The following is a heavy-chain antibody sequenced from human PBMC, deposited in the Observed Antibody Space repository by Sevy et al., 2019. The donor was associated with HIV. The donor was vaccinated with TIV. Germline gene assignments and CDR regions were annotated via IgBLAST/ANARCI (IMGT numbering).Heavy chain of an antibody. CDR1: GFSFSSYG. J-gene: IGHJ4*02. D-gene: IGHD2-21*01. Sequence: RGYLRLSCAASGFSFSSYGMHWVRQAPGKGLEWMSYIQYDGSNKEYADSVKGRFTISRNNSKNTLYLQINSLRVEDTAVFYCVKERGGEGGDHWGQGTSVLVSS. CDR3: VKERGGEGGDH. V-gene: IGHV3-30*02. CDR2: IQYDGSNK.